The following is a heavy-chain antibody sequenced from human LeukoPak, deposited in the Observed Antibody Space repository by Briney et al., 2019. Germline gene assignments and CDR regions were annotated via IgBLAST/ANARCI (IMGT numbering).Heavy chain of an antibody. CDR3: AKVVGGSGWWVDY. J-gene: IGHJ4*02. Sequence: TGGSLRLSCAASGFTFSSYAMSWVRQAPGKGLEWVSAISGSGGSAYYADSVKGRFTISRDKSKNTLYLQMNSLRAEDTAVYYCAKVVGGSGWWVDYWGQGTLVTVSS. CDR2: ISGSGGSA. D-gene: IGHD6-19*01. CDR1: GFTFSSYA. V-gene: IGHV3-23*01.